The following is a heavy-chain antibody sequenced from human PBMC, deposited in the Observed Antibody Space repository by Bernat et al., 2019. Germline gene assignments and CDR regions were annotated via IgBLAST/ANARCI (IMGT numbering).Heavy chain of an antibody. J-gene: IGHJ4*02. Sequence: QVQLVESGGGVVQPGRSLRLSCAASGFTFSSYGMHWVRQAPGKGLEWVAVISYDGSNKYYADSVKGRFTSSRDNSKNTMYLQMNSLRAEDTAVYYCAKDATYDILAGYHQTLDYWGQGTLVTVSS. D-gene: IGHD3-9*01. CDR3: AKDATYDILAGYHQTLDY. V-gene: IGHV3-30*18. CDR2: ISYDGSNK. CDR1: GFTFSSYG.